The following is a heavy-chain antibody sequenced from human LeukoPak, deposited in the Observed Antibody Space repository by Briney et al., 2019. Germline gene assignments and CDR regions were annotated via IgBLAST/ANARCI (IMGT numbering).Heavy chain of an antibody. CDR2: IYYSGST. CDR1: GGSISSSSYY. CDR3: ARDYYGSGSFSYYYYGMDV. V-gene: IGHV4-39*07. Sequence: SETLSLTCTVSGGSISSSSYYWGWIRQPPGKGPEWIGSIYYSGSTYYNPSLKSRVTISVDTSKNQFSLKLSSVTAADTAVYYCARDYYGSGSFSYYYYGMDVWGQGTTVTVSS. D-gene: IGHD3-10*01. J-gene: IGHJ6*02.